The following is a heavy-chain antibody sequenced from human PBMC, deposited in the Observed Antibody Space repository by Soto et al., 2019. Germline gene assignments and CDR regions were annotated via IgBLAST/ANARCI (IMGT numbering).Heavy chain of an antibody. V-gene: IGHV4-31*03. Sequence: SETLSLTCTISGASISSGAYYWSWTRQHPGTGLEWIGYIYSNGNTYYSPSLKSRVIISLDTSKNQFSLKLSSVTAAATAVYYCARQMRGATISIYYYGMDVWGQGTTVTVSS. CDR2: IYSNGNT. CDR3: ARQMRGATISIYYYGMDV. J-gene: IGHJ6*02. D-gene: IGHD5-12*01. CDR1: GASISSGAYY.